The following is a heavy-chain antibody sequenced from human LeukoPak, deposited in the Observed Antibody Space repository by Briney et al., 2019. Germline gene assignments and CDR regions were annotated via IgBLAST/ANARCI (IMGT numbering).Heavy chain of an antibody. CDR3: ASSTGYSSGWYRGDY. D-gene: IGHD6-19*01. Sequence: SETLSLTCTVSGGSISSYYWSWIRQPPGKGLEWIGYIYYSGSTNYNPSLTSRVTISVDTSKNQFSLKLTSVTAADTAVYYCASSTGYSSGWYRGDYWGQGTLVTVSS. CDR2: IYYSGST. V-gene: IGHV4-59*01. CDR1: GGSISSYY. J-gene: IGHJ4*02.